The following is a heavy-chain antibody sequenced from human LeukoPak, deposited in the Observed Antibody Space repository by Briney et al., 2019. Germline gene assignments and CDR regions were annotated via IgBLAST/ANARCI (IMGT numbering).Heavy chain of an antibody. J-gene: IGHJ4*02. CDR1: GFTFSNYG. CDR3: AKDLDQYYYDSSGYLFDY. V-gene: IGHV3-30*18. Sequence: GRSLRLSCAASGFTFSNYGMHWVRQPPGKGLEWVAIISYDGSNQYYVDSVRGRFTISRDNSKNTLYLQMNSLRAEDTAVYYCAKDLDQYYYDSSGYLFDYWGQGTLVTVSS. CDR2: ISYDGSNQ. D-gene: IGHD3-22*01.